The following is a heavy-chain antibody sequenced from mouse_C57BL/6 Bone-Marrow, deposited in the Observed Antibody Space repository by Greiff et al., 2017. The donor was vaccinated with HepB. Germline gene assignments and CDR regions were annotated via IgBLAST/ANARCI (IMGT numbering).Heavy chain of an antibody. CDR2: ISSGSSTI. V-gene: IGHV5-17*01. CDR3: ARADGAAWFAY. CDR1: GFTFSDYG. J-gene: IGHJ3*01. Sequence: EVQRVESGGGLVKPGGSLKLSCAASGFTFSDYGMHWVRQAPEKGLEWVAYISSGSSTIYYADTVKGRFTISRDNAKNTLFLQMTSLRSEDTAMYYCARADGAAWFAYWGQGTLVTVSA.